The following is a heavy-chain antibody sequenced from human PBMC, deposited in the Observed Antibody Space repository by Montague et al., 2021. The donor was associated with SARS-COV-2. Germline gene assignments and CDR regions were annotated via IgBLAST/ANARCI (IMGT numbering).Heavy chain of an antibody. D-gene: IGHD5-18*01. CDR3: TRLGWGYSDGLDY. CDR1: GFTFSSYW. Sequence: SLRLSCAASGFTFSSYWMSWVRQAPGKGLEWVANIKQDGSEKYYVDSVKGRFSTSRDNAKNSLYLQMSSLRAEDTAMYYCTRLGWGYSDGLDYWGQGTLVTVSS. V-gene: IGHV3-7*01. CDR2: IKQDGSEK. J-gene: IGHJ4*02.